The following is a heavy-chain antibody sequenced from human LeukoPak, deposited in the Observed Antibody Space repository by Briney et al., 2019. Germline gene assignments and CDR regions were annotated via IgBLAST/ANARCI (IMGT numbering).Heavy chain of an antibody. CDR1: GFTFSDYY. J-gene: IGHJ6*02. V-gene: IGHV3-11*01. D-gene: IGHD3-16*01. Sequence: GGSLRLSCAASGFTFSDYYVSWIRQAPGKGLEWVSYISSSGSTIYYADSVKGRFTISRDNAKNSLYLQMNSLRAEDTAVYYCARMGLRVRGVAYYYYGMDVWGQGTTVTVSS. CDR2: ISSSGSTI. CDR3: ARMGLRVRGVAYYYYGMDV.